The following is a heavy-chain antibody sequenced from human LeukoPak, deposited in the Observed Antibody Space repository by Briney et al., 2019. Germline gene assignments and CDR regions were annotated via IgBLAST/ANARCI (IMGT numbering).Heavy chain of an antibody. V-gene: IGHV4-39*07. Sequence: PSETLSLTCTVSSGSISSSSYYWGWIRQPPGKGLEWIGSIYYSGSTYYNPSLKSRVTISVDTSKNQFSLKLSSVTAADTAVYYCARYQKLPGPNWFDPWGQGTLVTVSS. D-gene: IGHD1-26*01. CDR3: ARYQKLPGPNWFDP. CDR1: SGSISSSSYY. CDR2: IYYSGST. J-gene: IGHJ5*02.